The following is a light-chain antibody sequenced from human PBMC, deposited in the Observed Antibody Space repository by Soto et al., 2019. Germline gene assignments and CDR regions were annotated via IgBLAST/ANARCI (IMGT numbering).Light chain of an antibody. CDR3: QLRSNWLFT. V-gene: IGKV3-11*01. CDR2: GAS. Sequence: EIVLTQSPATLSLSPGERATLSCRASQSISSYLAWYQQKPGQPPRLLIYGASNRATGIPARFSGSGSGTDFTLTFSSLEPEDFAVYYCQLRSNWLFTFGQGTQLEIK. J-gene: IGKJ2*01. CDR1: QSISSY.